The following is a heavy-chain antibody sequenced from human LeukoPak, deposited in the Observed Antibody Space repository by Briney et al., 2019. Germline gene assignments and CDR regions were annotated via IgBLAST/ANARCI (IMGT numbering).Heavy chain of an antibody. CDR2: IIPIFGTA. CDR1: GGTFISYA. V-gene: IGHV1-69*13. CDR3: ARVFNYYGSGSYYQF. Sequence: ASVKVSCKASGGTFISYAISWVRQAPGQGLEWMGGIIPIFGTANYAQKFQGRVTITADESTSTAYMELSSLRSEDTAVYYCARVFNYYGSGSYYQFWGQGTLVTVSS. J-gene: IGHJ4*02. D-gene: IGHD3-10*01.